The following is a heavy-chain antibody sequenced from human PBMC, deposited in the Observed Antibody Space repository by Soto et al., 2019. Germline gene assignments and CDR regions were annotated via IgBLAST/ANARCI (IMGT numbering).Heavy chain of an antibody. J-gene: IGHJ4*02. CDR2: FVGSTGST. CDR3: AKRHTTVATPANYFDY. D-gene: IGHD1-1*01. Sequence: EVQLLESGGVLVQPGGSLRLSCAASGFTFSSYTMNWVRQAPGKGLEWVSTFVGSTGSTFYADSVKGRFTFSRDDSKNTLYLQMNSLRAEDTAVYYCAKRHTTVATPANYFDYWGQGTLVTVSS. CDR1: GFTFSSYT. V-gene: IGHV3-23*01.